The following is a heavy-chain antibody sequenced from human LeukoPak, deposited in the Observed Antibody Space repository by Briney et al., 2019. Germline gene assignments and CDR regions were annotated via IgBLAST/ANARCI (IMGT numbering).Heavy chain of an antibody. CDR2: IYHSGST. D-gene: IGHD6-19*01. CDR3: ARARFSSRRFRIQSSRIAVAGTLDWFDP. Sequence: PSETLSLTCTVSGYSISSGYYWGWIRQPPGKGLEWIGSIYHSGSTYYNPSLKSRVTISVDTSKNQFSLKLSSVTAADTAVYYCARARFSSRRFRIQSSRIAVAGTLDWFDPWGQGTLVTVSS. V-gene: IGHV4-38-2*02. J-gene: IGHJ5*02. CDR1: GYSISSGYY.